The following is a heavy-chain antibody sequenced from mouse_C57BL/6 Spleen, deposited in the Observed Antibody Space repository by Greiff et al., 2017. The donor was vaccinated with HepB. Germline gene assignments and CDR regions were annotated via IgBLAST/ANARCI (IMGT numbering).Heavy chain of an antibody. V-gene: IGHV6-3*01. CDR3: SPYYLGYFDV. CDR1: GFTFSNYW. CDR2: IRLKSDNYAT. D-gene: IGHD1-1*01. J-gene: IGHJ1*03. Sequence: EVHLVESGGGLVQPGGSMKLSCVASGFTFSNYWMNWVRQSPEKGLEWVAQIRLKSDNYATHYAESVKGRFTISRDDSKSSVYLQMNNLRAEDTGIYYCSPYYLGYFDVWGTGTTVTVSS.